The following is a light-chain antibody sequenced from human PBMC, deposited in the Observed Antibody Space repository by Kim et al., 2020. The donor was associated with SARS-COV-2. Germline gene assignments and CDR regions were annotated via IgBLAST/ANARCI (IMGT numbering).Light chain of an antibody. CDR2: DAS. CDR3: QQYDNLPYT. CDR1: QDISNY. J-gene: IGKJ2*01. Sequence: SASVGDRVTITCQARQDISNYLNWYQQKPVKAPKLLIYDASNLETGVPSRFSGSGSGTDFTFTISSLQPEDIATYYCQQYDNLPYTFGQGTKLEI. V-gene: IGKV1-33*01.